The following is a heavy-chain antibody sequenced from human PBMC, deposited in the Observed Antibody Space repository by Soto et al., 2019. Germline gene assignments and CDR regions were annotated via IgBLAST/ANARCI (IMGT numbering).Heavy chain of an antibody. V-gene: IGHV1-69*13. CDR2: IIPIFGTA. CDR3: ARPQYCSSTSCPYYFDY. CDR1: GYTFTSYA. Sequence: SVKVSCKASGYTFTSYAISWVRQAPGQGLEWMGGIIPIFGTANYAQKFQGRVTITADESTSTAYMELSSLRSEDTAVYYCARPQYCSSTSCPYYFDYWGQGTLVTVS. J-gene: IGHJ4*02. D-gene: IGHD2-2*01.